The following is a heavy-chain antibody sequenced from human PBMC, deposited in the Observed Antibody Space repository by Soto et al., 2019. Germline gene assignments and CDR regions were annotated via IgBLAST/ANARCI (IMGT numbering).Heavy chain of an antibody. Sequence: SEILSLTCTVSGGSISSGGYYWSWIRQHPGKGLEWIGYIYYSGSTYYNPSLKSRVTISVDTSKNQFSLKLSSVTAADTAVYYGSRSLMVITGTVSFDYWGQGTLATV. J-gene: IGHJ4*02. CDR3: SRSLMVITGTVSFDY. V-gene: IGHV4-31*03. D-gene: IGHD1-20*01. CDR2: IYYSGST. CDR1: GGSISSGGYY.